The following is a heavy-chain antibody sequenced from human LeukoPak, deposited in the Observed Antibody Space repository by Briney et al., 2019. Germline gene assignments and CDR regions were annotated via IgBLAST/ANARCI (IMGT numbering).Heavy chain of an antibody. CDR3: ARVEEGYGSGRRGNFYYYYMDV. D-gene: IGHD3-10*01. V-gene: IGHV4-59*02. CDR2: VHYSGST. J-gene: IGHJ6*03. CDR1: GFTVSSNY. Sequence: GSLRLSCAASGFTVSSNYMSWIRQPPGKGLEWIGYVHYSGSTNYNPSLKSRVTISVDTSKNQFSLKLSSVTTADTAVYYCARVEEGYGSGRRGNFYYYYMDVWGKGTTVTISS.